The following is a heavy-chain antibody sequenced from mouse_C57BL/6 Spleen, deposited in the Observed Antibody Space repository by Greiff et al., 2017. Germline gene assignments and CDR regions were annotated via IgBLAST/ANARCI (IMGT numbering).Heavy chain of an antibody. V-gene: IGHV1-64*01. D-gene: IGHD2-5*01. CDR1: GYTFTSYW. CDR2: IHPNSGST. Sequence: QVQLQQPGAELVKPGASVKLSCKASGYTFTSYWMHWVKQRPGQGLEWIGMIHPNSGSTNYNEKFKSKATLTVDKSSSTAYMQLSSLTSEDSAVYYCARAPYSNYVGAMDYWGQGTSGTVSS. CDR3: ARAPYSNYVGAMDY. J-gene: IGHJ4*01.